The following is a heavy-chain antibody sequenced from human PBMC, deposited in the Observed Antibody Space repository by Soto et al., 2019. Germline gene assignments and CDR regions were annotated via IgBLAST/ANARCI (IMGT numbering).Heavy chain of an antibody. Sequence: PSETLSLTCSVSGDSISSSSWSWVRQPPGKGLEWIGYISYTGSTNYNPSLKRRVTMSLDTSKNQFSLNLSSVTAADAALYYCARHTYSTSTDFYCDYWGLGTLVTVSS. CDR1: GDSISSSS. CDR2: ISYTGST. CDR3: ARHTYSTSTDFYCDY. D-gene: IGHD5-18*01. J-gene: IGHJ4*02. V-gene: IGHV4-59*08.